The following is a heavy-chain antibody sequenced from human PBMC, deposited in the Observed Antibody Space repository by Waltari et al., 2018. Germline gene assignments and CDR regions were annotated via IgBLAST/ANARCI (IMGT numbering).Heavy chain of an antibody. J-gene: IGHJ5*02. CDR2: IYTRGRT. Sequence: QVQLQESGPGLVKPSQTLSLTCTVSGGSISSGSYYWSWIRQPAGKGLEWIGRIYTRGRTNYSPSLKSRVTISVDTSKNQFSLKLSSVTAADTAVYYCARAYYDFWSGPIFPFDPWGQGTLVTVSS. D-gene: IGHD3-3*01. V-gene: IGHV4-61*02. CDR1: GGSISSGSYY. CDR3: ARAYYDFWSGPIFPFDP.